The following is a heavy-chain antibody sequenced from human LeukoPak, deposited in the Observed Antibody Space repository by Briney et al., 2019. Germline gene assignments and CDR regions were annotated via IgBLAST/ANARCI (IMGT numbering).Heavy chain of an antibody. CDR2: INPNSGNT. V-gene: IGHV1-8*01. J-gene: IGHJ5*02. CDR1: GYTFTSYD. Sequence: ASVKVSCKASGYTFTSYDINWVRQATGQGVAWMGWINPNSGNTEYPQKFQGGVIMTRKTSISKAYMELSSRRTAGTAGYYLVRAIWFDGWGQGTPVT. CDR3: VRAIWFDG.